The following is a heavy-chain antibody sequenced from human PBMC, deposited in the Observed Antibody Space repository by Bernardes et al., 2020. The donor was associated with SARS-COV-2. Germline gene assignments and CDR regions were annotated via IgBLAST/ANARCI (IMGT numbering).Heavy chain of an antibody. CDR1: GASISSISYH. D-gene: IGHD3-22*01. V-gene: IGHV4-39*01. Sequence: SEPLSLTCTVSGASISSISYHWGWILQPPGKGLEWIGTIYYTGSTSYNPSLNSRVTISVDTSKNQFSLKLTSVTAADSAVYYCARRKYYYDSSPMGWFDPWGQGTLVTVSS. CDR2: IYYTGST. J-gene: IGHJ5*02. CDR3: ARRKYYYDSSPMGWFDP.